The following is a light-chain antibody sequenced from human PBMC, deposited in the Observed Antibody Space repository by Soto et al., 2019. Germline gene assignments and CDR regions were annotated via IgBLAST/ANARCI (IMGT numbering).Light chain of an antibody. Sequence: DIQMTQSPSSLSASVGDRVTITCRASQEISNHLAWFQQKPGKPPKSLIYDASSLQSGVPSKFSGSGSGTDFTLTISSLQPEAFATYYCQQYHNYPVTFGGGTKVEIK. J-gene: IGKJ4*01. CDR3: QQYHNYPVT. V-gene: IGKV1-16*02. CDR2: DAS. CDR1: QEISNH.